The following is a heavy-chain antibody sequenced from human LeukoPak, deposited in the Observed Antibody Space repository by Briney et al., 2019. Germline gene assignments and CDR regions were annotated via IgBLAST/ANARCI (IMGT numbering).Heavy chain of an antibody. D-gene: IGHD2-15*01. CDR2: ISYDGSNK. Sequence: GSLRLSCAASGFAFRSYAMHWVRQAPGKGLEWVAVISYDGSNKYYADSVKGRFTISRDNSKNTLYLQMNSLRAEDTAVYYCARDRRDIVVVVAATYRYYGMDVWGKGTTVTVSS. J-gene: IGHJ6*04. CDR3: ARDRRDIVVVVAATYRYYGMDV. CDR1: GFAFRSYA. V-gene: IGHV3-30*04.